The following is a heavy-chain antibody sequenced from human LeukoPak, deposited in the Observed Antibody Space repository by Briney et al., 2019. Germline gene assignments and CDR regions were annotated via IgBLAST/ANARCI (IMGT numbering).Heavy chain of an antibody. CDR2: IYSGGRT. Sequence: GGSLRLSCAASGFTFSSYSMNWVRQAPGKGLEWVSVIYSGGRTFYADSVKGRFTISRDNSKNTLYLQMNSLRAEDTAVYYCAIYDSSGYYNYWGQGTLVTVSS. CDR1: GFTFSSYS. J-gene: IGHJ4*02. V-gene: IGHV3-53*01. CDR3: AIYDSSGYYNY. D-gene: IGHD3-22*01.